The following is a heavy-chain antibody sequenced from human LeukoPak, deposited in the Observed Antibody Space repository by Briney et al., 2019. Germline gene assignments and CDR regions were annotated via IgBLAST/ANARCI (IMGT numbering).Heavy chain of an antibody. J-gene: IGHJ6*03. CDR2: IYYSGST. CDR1: GGSISSSSYY. CDR3: ARHVVDDPPQGYYMDV. V-gene: IGHV4-39*01. D-gene: IGHD2-15*01. Sequence: SETLSLTCTVSGGSISSSSYYWGWIRQPPGKGLEWIGSIYYSGSTYYNPSLKSRVTISVDTSKNQFSLKLSSVTAADTAVYYCARHVVDDPPQGYYMDVWGKGTTVTVSS.